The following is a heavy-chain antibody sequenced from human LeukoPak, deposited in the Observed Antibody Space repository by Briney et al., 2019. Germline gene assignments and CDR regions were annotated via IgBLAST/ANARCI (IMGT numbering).Heavy chain of an antibody. D-gene: IGHD2-2*01. CDR1: GSSISNGFF. V-gene: IGHV4-38-2*02. J-gene: IGHJ4*02. Sequence: SETLSLTCTVSGSSISNGFFCSLLRPSPGEGVGWFGIIQSGGDSYYSTSLKSRTTMSVDTPKNQFTLKLSSVTAADTAVFYCARGRGRFCTSYGCYLSFVYWGQGTLVTVSS. CDR2: IQSGGDS. CDR3: ARGRGRFCTSYGCYLSFVY.